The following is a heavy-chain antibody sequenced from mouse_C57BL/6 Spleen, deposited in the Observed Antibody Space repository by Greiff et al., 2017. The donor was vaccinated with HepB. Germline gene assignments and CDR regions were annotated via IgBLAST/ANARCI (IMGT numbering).Heavy chain of an antibody. V-gene: IGHV5-17*01. Sequence: EVKLVESGGGLVKPGGSLKLSCAASGFTFSDYGMHWVRQAPEKGLEWVAYISSGSSTIYYADTVKGRFTISRDNAKNTLFLQMTSLRSEDTAMYYCAKIYDGYYVNAMDYWGQGTSVTVSS. CDR1: GFTFSDYG. CDR3: AKIYDGYYVNAMDY. J-gene: IGHJ4*01. D-gene: IGHD2-3*01. CDR2: ISSGSSTI.